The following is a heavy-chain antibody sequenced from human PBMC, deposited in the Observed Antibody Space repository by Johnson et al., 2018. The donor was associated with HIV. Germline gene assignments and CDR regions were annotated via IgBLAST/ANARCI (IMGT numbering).Heavy chain of an antibody. CDR2: ISYDGSNN. V-gene: IGHV3-30*04. Sequence: QVQLVESGGGVVQPGRSLRLSCAASGFTFSRYAMHWVRQAPGKGLEWVAVISYDGSNNYYADSVRGRFTISRDNSKNTLYLQMNSLRAEDTAVYYCARVEITIFGVALGVDALDIWGQGTMVTVSS. CDR1: GFTFSRYA. J-gene: IGHJ3*02. CDR3: ARVEITIFGVALGVDALDI. D-gene: IGHD3-3*01.